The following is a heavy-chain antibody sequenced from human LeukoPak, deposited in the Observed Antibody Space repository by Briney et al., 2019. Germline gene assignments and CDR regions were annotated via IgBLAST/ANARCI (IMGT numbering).Heavy chain of an antibody. J-gene: IGHJ4*02. CDR2: ISSSGSTI. D-gene: IGHD2-8*01. Sequence: GGSLRLFCAASGFTFSSYEMNWVRQAPGKGLEWVSYISSSGSTIYYADSVKGRFTISRDNAKNSLYLQMNSLRAEDTAVYYCASLLYPFDYWGQGTLVTVSS. CDR3: ASLLYPFDY. CDR1: GFTFSSYE. V-gene: IGHV3-48*03.